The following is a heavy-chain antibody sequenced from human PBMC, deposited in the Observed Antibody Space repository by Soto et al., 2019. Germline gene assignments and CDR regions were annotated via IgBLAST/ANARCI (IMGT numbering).Heavy chain of an antibody. CDR3: ARAGYSYDNTNYFYFDY. CDR2: IYYSGST. D-gene: IGHD3-22*01. V-gene: IGHV4-30-4*01. Sequence: SETLSLTCTVSGGSITCGDYYWRWIRQPPGKGLEWIVYIYYSGSTYYNPSLKRRVAIAVGTSKNQFSLPLNSVTAADTAVYFCARAGYSYDNTNYFYFDYWGLGTLVTVAS. J-gene: IGHJ4*01. CDR1: GGSITCGDYY.